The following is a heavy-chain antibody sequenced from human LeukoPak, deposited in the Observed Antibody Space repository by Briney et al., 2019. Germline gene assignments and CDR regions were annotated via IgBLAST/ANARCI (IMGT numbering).Heavy chain of an antibody. Sequence: ASVKVSCKASGYNFSNYGISWVRQAPGQGLEWMGWISAYNGNTNYAQKLQGRVTMTTDTSTSTAYMELRSLRSDDTAVYYCARVDSSGLIDYWGQGTLVTVSS. CDR2: ISAYNGNT. V-gene: IGHV1-18*01. J-gene: IGHJ4*02. CDR1: GYNFSNYG. CDR3: ARVDSSGLIDY. D-gene: IGHD3-22*01.